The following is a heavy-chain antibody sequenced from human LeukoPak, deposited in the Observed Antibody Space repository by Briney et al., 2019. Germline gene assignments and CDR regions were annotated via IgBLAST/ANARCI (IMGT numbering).Heavy chain of an antibody. CDR2: IKPDGSEQ. D-gene: IGHD6-13*01. Sequence: TGGSLRLSCAVSGFTFSTYWMTWVRQAPGKGLEWVANIKPDGSEQNYVDSVKGRFTISRDDAMNSLFLQMNSLRAEDTAVYFCARNDVPAAGDYWGQGTLVTVSS. CDR3: ARNDVPAAGDY. CDR1: GFTFSTYW. J-gene: IGHJ4*02. V-gene: IGHV3-7*01.